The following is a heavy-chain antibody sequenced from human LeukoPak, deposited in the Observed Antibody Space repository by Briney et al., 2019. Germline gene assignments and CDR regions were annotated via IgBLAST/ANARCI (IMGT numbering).Heavy chain of an antibody. CDR1: GFTFNNAW. D-gene: IGHD6-19*01. V-gene: IGHV3-23*01. CDR3: AKGHLEQWRD. CDR2: ISGSGGST. J-gene: IGHJ4*02. Sequence: PGGSLRLSCAASGFTFNNAWMSWVRQAPGKGLEWVSAISGSGGSTYYADSVKGRFTISRDNSKNTLYLQMNSLRAEDTAVYYCAKGHLEQWRDWGQGTLVTVSS.